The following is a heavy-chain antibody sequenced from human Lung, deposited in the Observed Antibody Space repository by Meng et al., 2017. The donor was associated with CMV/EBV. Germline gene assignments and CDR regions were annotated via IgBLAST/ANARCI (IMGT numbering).Heavy chain of an antibody. CDR3: ARDRSTSDV. Sequence: ASVKVSCKASGFSLFRYGISWVRQAPGQGLEWMGWISHYTGNTDYAQSFQGRITVTTDTSRTTAYMELRSLTSDDTAVYYCARDRSTSDVWGQGTLVNVSS. J-gene: IGHJ4*02. CDR1: GFSLFRYG. CDR2: ISHYTGNT. D-gene: IGHD2-2*01. V-gene: IGHV1-18*01.